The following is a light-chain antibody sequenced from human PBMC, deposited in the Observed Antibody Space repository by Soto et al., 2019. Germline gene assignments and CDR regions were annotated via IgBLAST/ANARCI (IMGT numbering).Light chain of an antibody. V-gene: IGKV1-39*01. J-gene: IGKJ1*01. CDR2: AAS. CDR3: QQSYRFPKT. CDR1: QSITNY. Sequence: DIQMTQSPSSLSASIGDRVTITCRASQSITNYLNWYQQKPGKAPKLLIYAASTLQSGVPSRFSGSGSGTEFTLTIISLQPEDFATYYCQQSYRFPKTFGRGTKVEVK.